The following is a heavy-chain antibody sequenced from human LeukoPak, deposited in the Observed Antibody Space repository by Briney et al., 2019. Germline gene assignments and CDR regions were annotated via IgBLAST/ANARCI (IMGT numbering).Heavy chain of an antibody. CDR1: GITLSNYG. D-gene: IGHD6-13*01. J-gene: IGHJ4*02. CDR3: AKDDGPYTSTWYSVGLIDY. V-gene: IGHV3-30*18. Sequence: PGGALRLSCAVSGITLSNYGMSWVRQAPGKGLDWVAVISNDGSKTYYADSVKGRFTISRDNSKNTLYLQMNGLRTEDTALYYCAKDDGPYTSTWYSVGLIDYWGRGTLVTVSS. CDR2: ISNDGSKT.